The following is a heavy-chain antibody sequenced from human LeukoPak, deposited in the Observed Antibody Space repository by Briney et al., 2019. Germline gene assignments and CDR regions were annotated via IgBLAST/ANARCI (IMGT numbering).Heavy chain of an antibody. V-gene: IGHV4-30-2*01. CDR2: IYHSGST. D-gene: IGHD6-19*01. CDR3: ARVGYSSGWAEEYYYYYYMGV. CDR1: GGSISSGGYY. J-gene: IGHJ6*03. Sequence: PSQTLSLTCTVSGGSISSGGYYWSWIRQPPGKGLEWIGYIYHSGSTYYNPSLKSRVTISVDRSKNQFSLKLSSVTAADTAVYYCARVGYSSGWAEEYYYYYYMGVWGKGTTVTVSS.